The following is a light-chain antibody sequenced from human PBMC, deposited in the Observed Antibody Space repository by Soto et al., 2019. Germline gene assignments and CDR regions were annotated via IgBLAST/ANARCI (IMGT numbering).Light chain of an antibody. J-gene: IGKJ2*01. CDR1: QSISSY. CDR3: QESYSSPYT. V-gene: IGKV1-39*01. Sequence: DIQMTQSPSSLSASVGDRVTITCRASQSISSYLNWYQQKPGKAPKLLIYAASSLQSGVPSRFSVSGSGTDFTLTIGSLQPEDFATYYCQESYSSPYTFAQGTKLEIK. CDR2: AAS.